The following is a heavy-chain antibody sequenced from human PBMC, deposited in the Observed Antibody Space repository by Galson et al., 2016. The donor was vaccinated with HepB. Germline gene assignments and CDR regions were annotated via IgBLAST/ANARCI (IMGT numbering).Heavy chain of an antibody. CDR3: ARGALGYGSGY. Sequence: SETLSLTCTVSGASISSNSSFWGWIRQPPGKGLEWIGSLSYRGSTFYNPSLKSRLTISVDTSKNQFSLNLSSVTAADTAGYYCARGALGYGSGYWGQGTLVTVSS. CDR2: LSYRGST. V-gene: IGHV4-39*07. D-gene: IGHD4-17*01. CDR1: GASISSNSSF. J-gene: IGHJ4*02.